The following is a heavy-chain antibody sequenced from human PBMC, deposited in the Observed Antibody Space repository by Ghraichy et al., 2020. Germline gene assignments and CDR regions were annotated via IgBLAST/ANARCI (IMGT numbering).Heavy chain of an antibody. CDR3: AREMSGRSDWFDP. CDR2: IYNGVTA. Sequence: SETLSLTCTVSGGPISTGGYYWSWIRQHPGKGLEWIGYIYNGVTATYNPSLKSRVAISVDTSTNQFSLKVTSVTAADTAIYYCAREMSGRSDWFDPWGQGTLVTVAS. D-gene: IGHD3-10*01. V-gene: IGHV4-31*03. CDR1: GGPISTGGYY. J-gene: IGHJ5*02.